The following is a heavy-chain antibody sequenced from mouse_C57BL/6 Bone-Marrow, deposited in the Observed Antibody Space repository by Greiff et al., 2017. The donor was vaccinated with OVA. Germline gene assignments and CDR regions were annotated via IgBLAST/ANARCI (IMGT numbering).Heavy chain of an antibody. V-gene: IGHV1-18*01. CDR2: INPNNGGT. CDR1: GYTFTDYN. Sequence: VQLQQSGPELVKPGASVKIPCKASGYTFTDYNMDWVKQSHGKSLEWIGDINPNNGGTIYNQKFKGKATLTVDKSSSTAYMELRSLTSEDTAVYYCARGGVFITTVVAPYYAMDYWGQGTSVTVSS. CDR3: ARGGVFITTVVAPYYAMDY. J-gene: IGHJ4*01. D-gene: IGHD1-1*01.